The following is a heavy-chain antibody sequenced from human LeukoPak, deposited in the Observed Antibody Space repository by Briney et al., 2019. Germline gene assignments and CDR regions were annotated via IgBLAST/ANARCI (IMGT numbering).Heavy chain of an antibody. Sequence: SETLSLTCTVSGGSISSSSYYWGWIRQPPGKGLEWIGSISYSGSTYYNPSLKSRVTISVDTSKNQFSLRLSSVTAADTAVYYCARFDTSMAKFDYWGQGTLVTVSS. CDR3: ARFDTSMAKFDY. CDR1: GGSISSSSYY. J-gene: IGHJ4*02. D-gene: IGHD5-18*01. V-gene: IGHV4-39*07. CDR2: ISYSGST.